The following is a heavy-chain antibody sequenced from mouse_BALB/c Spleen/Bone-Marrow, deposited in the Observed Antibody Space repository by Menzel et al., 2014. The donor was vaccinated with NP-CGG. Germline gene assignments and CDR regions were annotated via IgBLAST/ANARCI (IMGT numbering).Heavy chain of an antibody. CDR2: INPYNGDT. Sequence: EVQLQESGPELVKPGASVKISCKASGYSFTGYFMNWVMQSHGKSLEWIGRINPYNGDTFYNQKFKGEAILTVDKSSSTAHMELRSLASEDSAVYYCARGDYRFDEGYFDCWGQGTSLTVSS. CDR1: GYSFTGYF. CDR3: ARGDYRFDEGYFDC. D-gene: IGHD2-14*01. V-gene: IGHV1-20*02. J-gene: IGHJ2*02.